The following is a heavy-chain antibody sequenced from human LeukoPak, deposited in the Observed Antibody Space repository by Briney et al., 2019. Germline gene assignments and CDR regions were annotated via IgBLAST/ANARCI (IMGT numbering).Heavy chain of an antibody. V-gene: IGHV3-48*01. D-gene: IGHD3-22*01. CDR2: ISSSSSTT. CDR1: GFIFSSYA. CDR3: ARGNAVDYYDSSGYYTGFDY. Sequence: GGSLRLSCAASGFIFSSYAMSWVRQAPGKGLEWVSYISSSSSTTYYADSVKGRFTISRDNAKNSLYLQMNSLRAEDTAVYYCARGNAVDYYDSSGYYTGFDYWGQGTLVTVSS. J-gene: IGHJ4*02.